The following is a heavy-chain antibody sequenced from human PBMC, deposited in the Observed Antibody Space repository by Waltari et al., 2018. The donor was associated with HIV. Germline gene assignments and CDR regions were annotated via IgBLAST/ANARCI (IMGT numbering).Heavy chain of an antibody. J-gene: IGHJ5*02. V-gene: IGHV4-34*02. CDR2: INHSGKT. Sequence: QVQLQQWGAGLLKPSETLSLTCAVYGGTFSGYYCTWIRQAPGKGLEWIGEINHSGKTNYNPSLKSRLTLSVDTSKNRVSLRMKSVTGADTAIYYCAREKSRASKWYGIFYYDAWGQGTLVSVPS. CDR3: AREKSRASKWYGIFYYDA. D-gene: IGHD2-15*01. CDR1: GGTFSGYY.